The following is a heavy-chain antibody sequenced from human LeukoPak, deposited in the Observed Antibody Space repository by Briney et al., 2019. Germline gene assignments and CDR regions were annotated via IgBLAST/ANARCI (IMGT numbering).Heavy chain of an antibody. Sequence: SVKVSCKASGGTFSSYAISWVRQAPGQGLEWMGGIIPIFGTVNYAQKFQGRVTITTDESTSTAYMELSSLRSEDTAVYYCARSGPKQYGYGRWGQGTLVTVSS. V-gene: IGHV1-69*05. D-gene: IGHD5-18*01. CDR1: GGTFSSYA. J-gene: IGHJ4*02. CDR3: ARSGPKQYGYGR. CDR2: IIPIFGTV.